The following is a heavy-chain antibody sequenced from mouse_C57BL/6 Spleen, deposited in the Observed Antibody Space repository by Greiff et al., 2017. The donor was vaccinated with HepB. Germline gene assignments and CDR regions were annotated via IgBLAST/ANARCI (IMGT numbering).Heavy chain of an antibody. CDR2: IYPRDGST. Sequence: VKLQQSGPELVKPGASVKLSCKASGYTFTSYDINWVKQRPGQGLEWIGWIYPRDGSTKYNEKFKGKATLTVDTSSSTAYMELHSLTSEDSAVYFCARSRIPTVVATDAMDYWGQGTSVTVSS. CDR3: ARSRIPTVVATDAMDY. D-gene: IGHD1-1*01. V-gene: IGHV1-85*01. CDR1: GYTFTSYD. J-gene: IGHJ4*01.